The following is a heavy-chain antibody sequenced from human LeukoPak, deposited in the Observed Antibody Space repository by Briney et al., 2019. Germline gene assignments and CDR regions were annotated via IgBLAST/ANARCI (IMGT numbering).Heavy chain of an antibody. Sequence: PGGSLRLSCAASGFTFSSYWMSWVRQAPGKGLEWVANIKQDGSEKYYVDSVKGRFTISRDNAKNSLYLQMNSLRAEDTAVYYCARDLWGPSGSYPDYWGQGTLVTVSS. CDR1: GFTFSSYW. D-gene: IGHD1-26*01. V-gene: IGHV3-7*01. CDR3: ARDLWGPSGSYPDY. J-gene: IGHJ4*02. CDR2: IKQDGSEK.